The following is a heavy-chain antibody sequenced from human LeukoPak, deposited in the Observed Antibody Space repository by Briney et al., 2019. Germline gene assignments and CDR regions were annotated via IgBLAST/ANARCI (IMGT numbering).Heavy chain of an antibody. CDR1: GYTFTGYY. Sequence: GASVKVSCKASGYTFTGYYRHWVRQAPGQGLEWMGWINPNSGGTNYAQKFQGRVTMTRDTSISTAYMELSRLRSDDTAVYYCARSSFVTATTNWFDPWGQGTLVTVSS. J-gene: IGHJ5*02. CDR2: INPNSGGT. V-gene: IGHV1-2*02. CDR3: ARSSFVTATTNWFDP. D-gene: IGHD2-21*02.